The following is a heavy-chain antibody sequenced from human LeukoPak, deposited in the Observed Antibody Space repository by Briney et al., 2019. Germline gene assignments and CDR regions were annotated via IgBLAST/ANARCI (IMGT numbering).Heavy chain of an antibody. CDR3: ARAIVGVTDAFDI. V-gene: IGHV4-4*07. D-gene: IGHD1-26*01. J-gene: IGHJ3*02. CDR2: MYSDGST. CDR1: GGSISNYY. Sequence: SETLSLTRTVSGGSISNYYWSWIRQPAGKGLEWIGRMYSDGSTNYNPSVRSRVTVSIDTSKTQFSLRVTSVTAADTAVYYCARAIVGVTDAFDIWGQGTTVTVSS.